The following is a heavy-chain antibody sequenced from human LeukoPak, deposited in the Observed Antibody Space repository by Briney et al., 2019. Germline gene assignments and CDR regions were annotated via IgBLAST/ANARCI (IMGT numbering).Heavy chain of an antibody. CDR1: GGSFSGYY. J-gene: IGHJ4*02. V-gene: IGHV4-34*01. Sequence: SETLSLTCAVYGGSFSGYYWSWIRQPPGKGLEWIGEINHSGSTNYNPSLKSRVTISVDTSKNQFSLKLSSVTAADTAVYYCARGSVLYGSGYYFDYWGQGTLVTVSP. D-gene: IGHD3-10*01. CDR3: ARGSVLYGSGYYFDY. CDR2: INHSGST.